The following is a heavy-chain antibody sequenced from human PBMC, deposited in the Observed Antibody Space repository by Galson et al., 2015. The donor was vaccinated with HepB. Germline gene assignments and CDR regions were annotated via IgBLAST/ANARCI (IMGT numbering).Heavy chain of an antibody. CDR2: ISHDGSNT. CDR3: VRDSTKIQYPKDYFRL. V-gene: IGHV3-30*04. Sequence: SLRLSCAASGFSFTSYAMHWVRQAPGKGLEWVAVISHDGSNTEYADSVRGRFTISRDNSKNTLYLQMKSLRTEDTAVYFCVRDSTKIQYPKDYFRLGGQGPL. J-gene: IGHJ4*02. D-gene: IGHD2/OR15-2a*01. CDR1: GFSFTSYA.